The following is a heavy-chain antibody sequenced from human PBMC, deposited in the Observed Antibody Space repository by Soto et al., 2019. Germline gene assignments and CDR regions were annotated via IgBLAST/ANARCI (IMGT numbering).Heavy chain of an antibody. V-gene: IGHV3-33*01. CDR2: IWYDGSNK. CDR1: GFTFSSYG. J-gene: IGHJ3*02. Sequence: QVQLVESGGGVVQPGRSLRLSCAASGFTFSSYGMHWVRQAPGKGLEWVAVIWYDGSNKYYADSVKGRFTISRDNSKNTLYLQMSSLRAEDTAVYYCARDWEYYYDSSGYYEHDAFDIWGQGTMVTVSS. CDR3: ARDWEYYYDSSGYYEHDAFDI. D-gene: IGHD3-22*01.